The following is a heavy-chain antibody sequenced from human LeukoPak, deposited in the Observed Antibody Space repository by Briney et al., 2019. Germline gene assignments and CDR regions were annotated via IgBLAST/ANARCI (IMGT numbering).Heavy chain of an antibody. J-gene: IGHJ4*02. CDR3: ARDGDSSSSGPGFDY. D-gene: IGHD6-6*01. CDR2: DPEDGET. Sequence: DPEDGETIYAQKFQGRVTMTEDTSTDTAYMELSSLRSEDTAVYYCARDGDSSSSGPGFDYWGQGTLVTVSS. V-gene: IGHV1-24*01.